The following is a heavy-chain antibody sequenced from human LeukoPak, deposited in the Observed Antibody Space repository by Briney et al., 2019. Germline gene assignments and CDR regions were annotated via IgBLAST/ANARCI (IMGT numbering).Heavy chain of an antibody. CDR3: ARVYDISAYYFHAFDI. D-gene: IGHD3-22*01. V-gene: IGHV3-33*08. J-gene: IGHJ3*02. CDR2: IWFDGSNK. CDR1: GFTFSNYG. Sequence: GGSLRLSCAASGFTFSNYGMHWVRQAPGKGLEWVAIIWFDGSNKYYADSVKGRFTISRDNSKNTLYLQMNSLRAEDTAVYYCARVYDISAYYFHAFDIWGQGTMVTVSS.